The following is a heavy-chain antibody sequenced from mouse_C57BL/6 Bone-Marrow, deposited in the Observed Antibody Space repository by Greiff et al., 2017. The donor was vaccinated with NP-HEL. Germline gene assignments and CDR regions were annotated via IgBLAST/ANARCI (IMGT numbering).Heavy chain of an antibody. Sequence: VQLQQSGAELVRPGASVKLSCTASGFNIKDDYMHWVKQRPEQGLEWIGWIDPENGDTEYASKFQGKATITADKSSNTAYLQLSSLTSEDTAAYYCTPPHYYYGSKPYFDVWGTGTTVTVSS. V-gene: IGHV14-4*01. D-gene: IGHD1-1*01. CDR1: GFNIKDDY. J-gene: IGHJ1*03. CDR3: TPPHYYYGSKPYFDV. CDR2: IDPENGDT.